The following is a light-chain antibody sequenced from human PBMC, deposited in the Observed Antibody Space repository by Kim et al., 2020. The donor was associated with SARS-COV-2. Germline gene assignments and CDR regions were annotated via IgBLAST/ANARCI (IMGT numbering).Light chain of an antibody. Sequence: DIQMTQSPSTLSASIGDRVTITCRASQSISSWLAWYQQKPGKAPKLLIYKASSLESGVPSRFSGSGSGTEFTLTISSLQPDDFATYYCQQYNSYSLTFCGGTKVDIK. CDR1: QSISSW. CDR3: QQYNSYSLT. V-gene: IGKV1-5*03. CDR2: KAS. J-gene: IGKJ4*01.